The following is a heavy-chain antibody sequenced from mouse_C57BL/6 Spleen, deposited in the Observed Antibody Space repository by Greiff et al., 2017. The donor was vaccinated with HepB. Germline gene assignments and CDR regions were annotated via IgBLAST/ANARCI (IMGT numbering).Heavy chain of an antibody. V-gene: IGHV1-15*01. D-gene: IGHD1-1*01. J-gene: IGHJ4*01. CDR2: IDPETGGT. Sequence: VQLQQSGAELVRPGASVTLSCKASGYTFTDYEMHWVKQTPVHGLEWIGAIDPETGGTAYNQKFKGKAILTADKSSSTAYMELRSLTSEDSAVYYCTRFDYGSSDYYAMDYWGQGTSVTVSS. CDR1: GYTFTDYE. CDR3: TRFDYGSSDYYAMDY.